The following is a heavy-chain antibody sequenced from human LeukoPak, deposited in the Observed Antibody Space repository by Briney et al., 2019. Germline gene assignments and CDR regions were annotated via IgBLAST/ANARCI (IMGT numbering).Heavy chain of an antibody. V-gene: IGHV3-33*01. Sequence: PGGSLRLSCAASGFTFSSDGIHWVRQAPGKGLEWVALIWYDGSSKHYADSVRGRFTISRDNSKNTLYLQMTSLRAEDTAVYYCARDFELSHWGQGTLVTVSS. CDR1: GFTFSSDG. J-gene: IGHJ4*02. D-gene: IGHD3-16*02. CDR3: ARDFELSH. CDR2: IWYDGSSK.